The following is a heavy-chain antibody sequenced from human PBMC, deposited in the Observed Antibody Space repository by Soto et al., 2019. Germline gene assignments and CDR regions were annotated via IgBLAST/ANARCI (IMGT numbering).Heavy chain of an antibody. CDR1: GFTFSSYS. Sequence: GGSLRLSCAASGFTFSSYSMNWVRQAPGKVLEWLSYITIGGGPTYNADSVQGRFTISRDNAKDSLYLQMDSLRDEDTAVYYCARDIGYAFDIWGQGTVVTVSS. V-gene: IGHV3-48*02. D-gene: IGHD2-15*01. J-gene: IGHJ3*02. CDR3: ARDIGYAFDI. CDR2: ITIGGGPT.